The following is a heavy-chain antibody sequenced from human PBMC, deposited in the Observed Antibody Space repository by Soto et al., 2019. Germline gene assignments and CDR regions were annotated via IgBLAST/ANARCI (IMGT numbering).Heavy chain of an antibody. CDR2: INISGGGT. V-gene: IGHV1-46*01. J-gene: IGHJ4*02. Sequence: GASVKVSCKTSGYTLTTHYMHWVRQAPGQGLEWMGIINISGGGTSYAQKFQGRVTMSRDTSTSTVYMELSSLRSEDTAVYYCARDSTLGYWGQGTLVTVSS. CDR1: GYTLTTHY. CDR3: ARDSTLGY.